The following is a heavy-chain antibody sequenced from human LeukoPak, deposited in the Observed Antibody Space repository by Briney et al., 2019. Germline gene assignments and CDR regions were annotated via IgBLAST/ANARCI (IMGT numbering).Heavy chain of an antibody. CDR2: ISGGGGST. V-gene: IGHV3-23*01. J-gene: IGHJ6*02. D-gene: IGHD2-2*01. Sequence: GGSLRLSCEASGFTLSSYVMGWVRQAPGKGLEWVSLISGGGGSTYYADSVKGRFTVSRDNSKNTLYMELNSLRVEDTAVYYCARGDCSSSSCSGFYGMDVRGQGTTVTVSS. CDR1: GFTLSSYV. CDR3: ARGDCSSSSCSGFYGMDV.